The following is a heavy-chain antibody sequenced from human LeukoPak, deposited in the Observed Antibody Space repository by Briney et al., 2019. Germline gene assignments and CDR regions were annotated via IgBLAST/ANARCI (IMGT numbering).Heavy chain of an antibody. D-gene: IGHD6-19*01. J-gene: IGHJ6*03. CDR1: GGSISSYY. Sequence: SETLSLTCTVSGGSISSYYWSWIRQPPGKGLEWIGYIYYSGSTNYNPSLKSRVTISVDTSKNQFSLKLSSVTAADTAVYYCARGNTSPYSSGWSSIGYYYYMDVWGKGTTVTVSS. CDR2: IYYSGST. CDR3: ARGNTSPYSSGWSSIGYYYYMDV. V-gene: IGHV4-59*01.